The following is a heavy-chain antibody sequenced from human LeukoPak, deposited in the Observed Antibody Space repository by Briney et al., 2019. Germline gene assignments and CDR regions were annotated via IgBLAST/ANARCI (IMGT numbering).Heavy chain of an antibody. CDR1: GYTFTSYG. CDR2: ISAYNGNT. V-gene: IGHV1-18*01. Sequence: ASVKVSCKASGYTFTSYGISWVRQAPGQGLAWMGWISAYNGNTNYAQKLQGRVTMTTDTSTSTAYVELRSLRSDDTAVYYCARDFRMTTVTNHYYYGMDVWGQGTTVTVSS. CDR3: ARDFRMTTVTNHYYYGMDV. J-gene: IGHJ6*02. D-gene: IGHD4-17*01.